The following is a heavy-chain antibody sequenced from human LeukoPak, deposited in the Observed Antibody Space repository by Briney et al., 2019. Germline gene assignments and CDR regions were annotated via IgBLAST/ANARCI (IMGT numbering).Heavy chain of an antibody. CDR3: AREAAETFYYYYGMDV. V-gene: IGHV1-18*01. Sequence: RASVKVSCKASGYTFTSYGISWVRQAPGRGLEWMGWISAYNGNTNYAQKLQGRVTMTTDTSTSTAYMELSSLRSDDTAVYYCAREAAETFYYYYGMDVWGQGTTVTVSS. J-gene: IGHJ6*02. CDR1: GYTFTSYG. D-gene: IGHD6-13*01. CDR2: ISAYNGNT.